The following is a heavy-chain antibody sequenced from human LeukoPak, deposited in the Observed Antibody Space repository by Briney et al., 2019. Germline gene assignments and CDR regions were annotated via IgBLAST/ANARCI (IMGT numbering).Heavy chain of an antibody. CDR1: GFTVSSNY. CDR2: IYSGGST. Sequence: PGGSLRLSCAASGFTVSSNYMSWVRQAPGKGLEWVSVIYSGGSTYYADSVEGRFTISRDNSKNTLYLQMNSLRAEDTAVYYCARDRRIAAAGRYYYYMDVWGKGTTVTVSS. CDR3: ARDRRIAAAGRYYYYMDV. D-gene: IGHD6-13*01. V-gene: IGHV3-66*02. J-gene: IGHJ6*03.